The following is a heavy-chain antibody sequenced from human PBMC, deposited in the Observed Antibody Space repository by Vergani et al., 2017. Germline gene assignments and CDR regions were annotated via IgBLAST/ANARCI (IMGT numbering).Heavy chain of an antibody. J-gene: IGHJ4*02. V-gene: IGHV3-9*01. D-gene: IGHD5-12*01. CDR1: GFTFDDYA. CDR3: AKEGIVATIFDY. Sequence: EVQLVESGGGLVQPGGSLRLSCAASGFTFDDYAMHWVRQAPGKGLEWVSGISWNSGSIGYADSVKGRFTISRDNAKNSLYLQMNSLRAEDTALYYCAKEGIVATIFDYWGQGTLVTVSS. CDR2: ISWNSGSI.